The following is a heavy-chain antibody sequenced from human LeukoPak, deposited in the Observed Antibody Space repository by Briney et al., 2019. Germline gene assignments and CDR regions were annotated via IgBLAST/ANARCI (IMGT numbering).Heavy chain of an antibody. J-gene: IGHJ4*02. D-gene: IGHD1-14*01. CDR3: ATRLAHRGYYFDY. CDR1: GGSISSSSYY. Sequence: PSETLSLTCTVSGGSISSSSYYWGWIRQPPGKGLEWIGSIYYSGSTYYNPSLKSRVTISVDTSKNQFSLKLSSVTAADTAVYYCATRLAHRGYYFDYWGQGTLVTVSS. V-gene: IGHV4-39*07. CDR2: IYYSGST.